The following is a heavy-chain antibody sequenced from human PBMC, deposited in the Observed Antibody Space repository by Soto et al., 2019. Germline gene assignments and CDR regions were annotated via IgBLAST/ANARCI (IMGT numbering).Heavy chain of an antibody. CDR1: GGSTSSDNY. CDR2: IYYSGNT. CDR3: XXEGGESSDXXXXXXX. V-gene: IGHV4-30-4*03. D-gene: IGHD3-16*01. Sequence: QVQLQESGPGLVKPSQTLSLTCTVSGGSTSSDNYWSWIRQPPGKGLEWIGHIYYSGNTDYNPSLKXXLAISIDTSKNQFSXKLSSVTAAXXXXXXXXXEGGESSDXXXXXXXWGQ. J-gene: IGHJ5*02.